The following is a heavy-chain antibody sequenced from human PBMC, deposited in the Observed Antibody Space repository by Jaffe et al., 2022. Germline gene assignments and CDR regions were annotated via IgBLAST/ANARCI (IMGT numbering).Heavy chain of an antibody. V-gene: IGHV3-21*01. J-gene: IGHJ5*02. CDR3: ARDGETDTIAVAGGGWFDP. D-gene: IGHD6-19*01. Sequence: EVQLVESGGGLVKPGGSLRLSCAASGFTFSSYSMNWVRQAPGKGLEWVSSISSSSSYIYYADSVKGRFTISRDNAKNSLYLQMNSLRAEDTAVYYCARDGETDTIAVAGGGWFDPWGQGTLVTVSS. CDR1: GFTFSSYS. CDR2: ISSSSSYI.